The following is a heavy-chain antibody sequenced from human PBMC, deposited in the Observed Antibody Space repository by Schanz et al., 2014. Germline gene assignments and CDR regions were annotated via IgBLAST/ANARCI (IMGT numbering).Heavy chain of an antibody. Sequence: QVQLVQSGAEVKKPGSSMKVPCKASGGTFNSYTINWVRQAPGQGLEWMGRIIPILGIANYAQKFQGRVTITADRSTSTAYMELSSLRSEDTAVYYCARGYGDSPTDFWGQGTLVTVSS. CDR3: ARGYGDSPTDF. CDR1: GGTFNSYT. CDR2: IIPILGIA. D-gene: IGHD4-17*01. V-gene: IGHV1-69*02. J-gene: IGHJ4*02.